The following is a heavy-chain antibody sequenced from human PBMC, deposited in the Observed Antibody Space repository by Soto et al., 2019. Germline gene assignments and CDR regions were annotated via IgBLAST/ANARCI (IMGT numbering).Heavy chain of an antibody. D-gene: IGHD2-2*01. CDR1: GGSISSYY. CDR2: IYTSGST. Sequence: TSETLSLTCTVSGGSISSYYWSWIRQPAGKGLEWIGRIYTSGSTNYNPSLKSRVTMSVDTSKNQFSLKLSSVTAADTAVYYCARACSSSSCYDVFDYWGQGTLVTVSS. CDR3: ARACSSSSCYDVFDY. J-gene: IGHJ4*02. V-gene: IGHV4-4*07.